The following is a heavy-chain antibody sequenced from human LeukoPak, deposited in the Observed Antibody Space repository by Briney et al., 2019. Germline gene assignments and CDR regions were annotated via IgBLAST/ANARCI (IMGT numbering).Heavy chain of an antibody. CDR2: ITETSHV. J-gene: IGHJ4*02. D-gene: IGHD3-22*01. Sequence: GGSLRLSCAASGFTFSAYSMNWVRQAPGKGLEWVSSITETSHVYYAESVKGRFTISRDNAKNLVFLQIKSLRAEDTAVYYRARDLYRVVVVPHYFDYWGQGTLVTVSS. CDR3: ARDLYRVVVVPHYFDY. V-gene: IGHV3-21*01. CDR1: GFTFSAYS.